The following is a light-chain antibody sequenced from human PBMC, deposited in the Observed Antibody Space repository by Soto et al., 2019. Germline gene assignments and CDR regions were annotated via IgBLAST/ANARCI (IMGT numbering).Light chain of an antibody. CDR3: QQYNNWPYT. CDR1: QNINSSY. J-gene: IGKJ2*01. CDR2: GAS. Sequence: EIVLTQSPGTLSLSPGERATLSCRASQNINSSYLAWYQQKPGQAPRLLIYGASSRATGIPDRFSGSGSGTEFTLTISSLQSEDFAVYYCQQYNNWPYTFGLGTKLEMK. V-gene: IGKV3-20*01.